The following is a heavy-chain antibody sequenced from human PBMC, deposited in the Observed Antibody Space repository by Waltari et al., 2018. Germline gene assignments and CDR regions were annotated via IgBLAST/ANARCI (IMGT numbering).Heavy chain of an antibody. V-gene: IGHV3-7*01. D-gene: IGHD4-17*01. J-gene: IGHJ4*02. CDR2: IKQDGSEK. CDR3: ARGRSDYIFDY. Sequence: EVQLVESGGGLVQPGGSLRLSCAASGFTSSSYWMRWVRQAPGKGLEWVANIKQDGSEKYYVDSLKGRFTIARDNAKNSMYLQSNSLRAEDTAVYYCARGRSDYIFDYWGQGTLVTVSS. CDR1: GFTSSSYW.